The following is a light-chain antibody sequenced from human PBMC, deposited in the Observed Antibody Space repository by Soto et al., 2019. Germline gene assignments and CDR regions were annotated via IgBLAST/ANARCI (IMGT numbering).Light chain of an antibody. Sequence: QSVLTQPASVSGSPGQSITISCTGTSSDVGGYNYVSWYQHHPGKAPKLMIYDVSNRPSGVSNRFSGSKSGNTASLTISGLQPEDEADYYCCSYTTSNTRQIVLGTGT. CDR3: CSYTTSNTRQIV. J-gene: IGLJ1*01. V-gene: IGLV2-14*03. CDR2: DVS. CDR1: SSDVGGYNY.